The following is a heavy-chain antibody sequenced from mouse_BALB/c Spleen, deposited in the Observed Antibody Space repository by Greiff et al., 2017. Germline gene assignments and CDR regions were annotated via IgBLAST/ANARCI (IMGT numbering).Heavy chain of an antibody. CDR1: GYAFSSYW. J-gene: IGHJ2*01. V-gene: IGHV1-80*01. D-gene: IGHD1-1*01. Sequence: QVQLQQSGAELVRPGSSVKISCKASGYAFSSYWMNWVKQRPGQGLEWIGQIYPGDGDTNYNGKFKGKATLTADKSSSTAYMQLSSLTSEDSAVYFCARTSILLRSLYFDYWGQGTTLTVSS. CDR2: IYPGDGDT. CDR3: ARTSILLRSLYFDY.